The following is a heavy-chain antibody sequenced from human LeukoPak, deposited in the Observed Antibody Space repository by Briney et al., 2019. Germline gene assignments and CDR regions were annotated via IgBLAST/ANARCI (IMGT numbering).Heavy chain of an antibody. CDR1: GFTFSSYS. D-gene: IGHD6-19*01. V-gene: IGHV3-21*01. Sequence: GGSLRLSCAASGFTFSSYSMNWVRQAPGKGLEWVSSISSSSSYIYYADSVKGRFTISRDNAKNSLYLQMNSLRAEDTAVYYCARPNSSGWSAFDYWGQGTPVTVSS. J-gene: IGHJ4*02. CDR3: ARPNSSGWSAFDY. CDR2: ISSSSSYI.